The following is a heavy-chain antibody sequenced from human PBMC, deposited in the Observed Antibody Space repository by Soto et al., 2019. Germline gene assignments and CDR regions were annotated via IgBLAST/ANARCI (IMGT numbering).Heavy chain of an antibody. D-gene: IGHD2-15*01. Sequence: QVQLVESGGGVVQPGRSLRLSCAASGFTFSSYGMHWVRQAPGKGLEWVAVISYDGSNKYYADSVKGRFTISRDNSKNTLYLKMSSLRAEDTAVYYCAKEVPPVVVVAATPSYFDYWGQGTLVTVSS. CDR2: ISYDGSNK. CDR3: AKEVPPVVVVAATPSYFDY. V-gene: IGHV3-30*18. CDR1: GFTFSSYG. J-gene: IGHJ4*02.